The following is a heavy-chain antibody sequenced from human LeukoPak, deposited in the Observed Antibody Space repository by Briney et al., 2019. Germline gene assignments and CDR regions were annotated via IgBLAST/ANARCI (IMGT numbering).Heavy chain of an antibody. J-gene: IGHJ3*02. CDR3: ARSNYVWGSYRPRQSDAFDI. V-gene: IGHV4-34*01. CDR1: GGSFSGYY. D-gene: IGHD3-16*02. CDR2: INHSGST. Sequence: PSETLSLTCAVYGGSFSGYYWSWIRQPPGKGLEWIGEINHSGSTNYNPSLTRRVTISVDTSKNQFSLKLSSVTAADTAVYYCARSNYVWGSYRPRQSDAFDIWGQGTMVTVSS.